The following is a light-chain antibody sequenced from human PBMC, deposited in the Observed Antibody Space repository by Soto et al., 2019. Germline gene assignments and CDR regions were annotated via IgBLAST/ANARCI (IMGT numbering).Light chain of an antibody. CDR3: FLSYHRARPVV. CDR1: TGPVISDHL. J-gene: IGLJ2*01. V-gene: IGLV7-46*01. CDR2: ATS. Sequence: QAVVTQEPSLTMSPVGTVTPTCDSNTGPVISDHLPYWFQQKPGHAPRTLIYATSKKHSWTPARFSGSLLGGKAALTLSGAQPEDEAYYYCFLSYHRARPVVFGGGTKLTVL.